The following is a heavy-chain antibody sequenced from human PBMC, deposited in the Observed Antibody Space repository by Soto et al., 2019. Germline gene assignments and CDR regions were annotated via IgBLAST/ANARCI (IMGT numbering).Heavy chain of an antibody. J-gene: IGHJ4*02. CDR3: AKDNVVTATPYYFDY. CDR1: GFTFSSYA. V-gene: IGHV3-23*01. Sequence: GWSLRLSCAASGFTFSSYAMSWVRQAPGKGLEWVSAISGSGGSTYYADSVKGRFTISRDNSKNTLYLQMNSLRAEDTAVYYCAKDNVVTATPYYFDYWGQGTLVTVSS. CDR2: ISGSGGST. D-gene: IGHD2-21*02.